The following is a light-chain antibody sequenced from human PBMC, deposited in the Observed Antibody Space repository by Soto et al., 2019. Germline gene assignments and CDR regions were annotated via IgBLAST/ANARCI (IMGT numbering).Light chain of an antibody. CDR1: SSDVGSYNL. Sequence: QSVLTQPASVSGSPGQSITISCTGTSSDVGSYNLVSWYQQHPGKAPKLMIYEGSKRPSGVSNRFSGSKSGNTASLTISGLQAEDEADYYCCSYAGSSTFYVVFGGVTKLTVL. V-gene: IGLV2-23*03. CDR2: EGS. J-gene: IGLJ2*01. CDR3: CSYAGSSTFYVV.